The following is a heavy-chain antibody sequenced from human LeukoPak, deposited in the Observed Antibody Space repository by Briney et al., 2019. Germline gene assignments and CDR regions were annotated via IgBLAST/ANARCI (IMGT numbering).Heavy chain of an antibody. CDR2: ISSSGSTI. J-gene: IGHJ4*02. V-gene: IGHV3-48*03. Sequence: GGSLRLSCAASGFTFSSYEMNWVRQAPGKGLEWVSYISSSGSTIYYADSVKGRFTISRDNAKNSLYLQMNSLRAEDTAVYYCARDSSGWYATTDYWGQGTLVTVSS. D-gene: IGHD6-19*01. CDR3: ARDSSGWYATTDY. CDR1: GFTFSSYE.